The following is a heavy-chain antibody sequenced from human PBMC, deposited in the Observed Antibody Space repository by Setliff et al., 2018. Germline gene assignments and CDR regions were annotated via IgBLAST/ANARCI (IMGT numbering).Heavy chain of an antibody. CDR3: ARDPLTTNRRRAFDI. Sequence: TLSLTCPVSGGSISSGGYYWSWIRQHPGKGLEWIGYIYYSGITYYNPSLKSRVTISVDTSKNQFSLKLSSVTAADTAVYYCARDPLTTNRRRAFDIWGQGTMVTVSS. V-gene: IGHV4-31*03. CDR1: GGSISSGGYY. J-gene: IGHJ3*02. CDR2: IYYSGIT. D-gene: IGHD4-17*01.